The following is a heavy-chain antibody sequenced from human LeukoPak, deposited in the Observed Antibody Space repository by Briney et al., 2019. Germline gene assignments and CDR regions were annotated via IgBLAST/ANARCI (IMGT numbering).Heavy chain of an antibody. V-gene: IGHV3-23*01. Sequence: GGSLRLSCPVSGFTFSSYAMSWVRQAPGRGLEWVSVISTSGESAYYADSVKGRFTISRDNSKNTLYLQMNSLRAEDTAVYYCARDSGAGYYFDYWGQGTLVTVSS. D-gene: IGHD7-27*01. CDR1: GFTFSSYA. CDR2: ISTSGESA. J-gene: IGHJ4*02. CDR3: ARDSGAGYYFDY.